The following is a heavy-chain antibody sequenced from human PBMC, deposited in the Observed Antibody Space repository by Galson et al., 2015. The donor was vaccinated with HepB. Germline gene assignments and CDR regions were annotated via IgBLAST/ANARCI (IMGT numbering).Heavy chain of an antibody. D-gene: IGHD3-22*01. J-gene: IGHJ3*02. CDR2: ISSDGSNK. CDR3: ARAQTLHDSSGRNDAFDI. Sequence: SLRLSCAASGFTFTGYAMHWVRQAPGKGLEWVAVISSDGSNKYYADSVKGRFTISRDTSKNTVYLQMDSLRAEDTAVYYCARAQTLHDSSGRNDAFDIWGQGTMVTVSS. CDR1: GFTFTGYA. V-gene: IGHV3-30-3*01.